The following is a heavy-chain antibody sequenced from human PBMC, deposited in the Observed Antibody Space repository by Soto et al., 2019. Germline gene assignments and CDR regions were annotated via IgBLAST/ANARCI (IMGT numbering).Heavy chain of an antibody. D-gene: IGHD2-8*02. Sequence: PSETLCLTCDVSGVSIDSSYWWGWVRQPPGRDLEWLGDMSHGGSTNYNPSLKSRVTISVDTSKNQFSLKLTSVTAADTAVYYCARDKITGLFDYWGQGTLVTAPQ. J-gene: IGHJ4*02. V-gene: IGHV4-4*02. CDR3: ARDKITGLFDY. CDR2: MSHGGST. CDR1: GVSIDSSYW.